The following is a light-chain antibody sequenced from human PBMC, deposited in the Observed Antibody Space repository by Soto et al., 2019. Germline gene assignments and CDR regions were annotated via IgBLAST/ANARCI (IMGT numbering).Light chain of an antibody. CDR2: GAS. CDR1: QSVSSSR. J-gene: IGKJ4*01. V-gene: IGKV3-20*01. CDR3: QHYVMSPLT. Sequence: ENVLTQSPGTLSLFPGERATLSCRASQSVSSSRLAWYQQKPGQAPRLLIYGASNRATGIPERFSGSGSGPDFTLTISRLEPEDVAVYYWQHYVMSPLTFGGGTKVEIK.